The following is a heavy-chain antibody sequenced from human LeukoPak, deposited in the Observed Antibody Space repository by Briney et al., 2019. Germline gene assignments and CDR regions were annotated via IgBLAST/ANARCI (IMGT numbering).Heavy chain of an antibody. CDR1: GYSFTSYG. D-gene: IGHD3-22*01. CDR2: IIPIFGTA. J-gene: IGHJ5*02. CDR3: TTYYYDSSGYPRRFDP. Sequence: SVKVSCKASGYSFTSYGITWVRQAPGQGLEWMGGIIPIFGTANYAQKFQGRVTITADESTSTAYMELSSLRSEDTAVYYCTTYYYDSSGYPRRFDPWGQGTLVTVSS. V-gene: IGHV1-69*13.